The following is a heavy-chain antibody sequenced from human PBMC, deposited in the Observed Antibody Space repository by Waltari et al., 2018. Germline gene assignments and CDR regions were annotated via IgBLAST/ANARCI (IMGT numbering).Heavy chain of an antibody. V-gene: IGHV3-43D*03. CDR3: AKDSRGYSGWVDY. CDR1: GFTFDDYA. D-gene: IGHD6-19*01. CDR2: ISWEGSTT. Sequence: EVQLVESGGVVVQPGGSLRPSCAASGFTFDDYAMHWVRQAPGKGLEWVSLISWEGSTTSYADSVKGRFTISRDNSKNSLYLQMNSLRAEDNALYYCAKDSRGYSGWVDYWGQGTLVTVSS. J-gene: IGHJ4*02.